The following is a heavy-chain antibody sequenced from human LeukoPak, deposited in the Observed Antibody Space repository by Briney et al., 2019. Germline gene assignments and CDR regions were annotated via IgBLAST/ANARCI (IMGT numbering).Heavy chain of an antibody. J-gene: IGHJ4*02. V-gene: IGHV4-39*07. D-gene: IGHD3/OR15-3a*01. Sequence: SETLSLTCTVSGGSISSSSYYWGWIRQPPGKGLEWIGSIYYSGSTYYNPSLKSRVTISVDTSKNQFSLKLSSVTAADTAVYYCARGWTPSLPPDYWGQGTLVTVSS. CDR3: ARGWTPSLPPDY. CDR2: IYYSGST. CDR1: GGSISSSSYY.